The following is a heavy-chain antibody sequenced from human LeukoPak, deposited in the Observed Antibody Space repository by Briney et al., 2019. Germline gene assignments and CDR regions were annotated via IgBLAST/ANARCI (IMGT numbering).Heavy chain of an antibody. V-gene: IGHV3-21*01. CDR3: ARAVRKIVKFIDL. CDR2: ISSTSSHI. CDR1: GFTFGRSG. Sequence: GGSLRLSCAASGFTFGRSGMLWVRQAPGTGLEWVSSISSTSSHIYYADSVMGRFTISRDNDKTSLYLEMNSLRADETAVYFCARAVRKIVKFIDLWGQGTLVTVS. J-gene: IGHJ5*02. D-gene: IGHD3-10*02.